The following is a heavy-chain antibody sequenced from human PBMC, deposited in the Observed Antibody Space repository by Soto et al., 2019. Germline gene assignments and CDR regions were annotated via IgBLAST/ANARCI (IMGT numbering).Heavy chain of an antibody. CDR2: INHSGST. Sequence: SETLSLTCAVYGGPFRGYYWTWIRQPPGKGLEWIGEINHSGSTKYNPSLKSRVTISVDTSKNQFSLKLSSVTAADTAVYYCARGQDFWSGYPFDYWGPGTLVTVSS. D-gene: IGHD3-3*01. J-gene: IGHJ4*02. CDR3: ARGQDFWSGYPFDY. CDR1: GGPFRGYY. V-gene: IGHV4-34*01.